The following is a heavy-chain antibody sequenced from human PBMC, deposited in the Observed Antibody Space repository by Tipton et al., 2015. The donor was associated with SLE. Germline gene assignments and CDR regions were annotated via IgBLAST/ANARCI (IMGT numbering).Heavy chain of an antibody. CDR1: GFTFRSYA. Sequence: GSLRLSCAASGFTFRSYAMSWVRQAPGKGLEWVSTIGGPGSPTYYIDSVKGRFTTSRDNSQNTLYLQMNNLSADDTAIYYCARYQRTSRSPPDCWGQGTLVTVSS. CDR3: ARYQRTSRSPPDC. D-gene: IGHD2-15*01. J-gene: IGHJ4*02. CDR2: IGGPGSPT. V-gene: IGHV3-23*01.